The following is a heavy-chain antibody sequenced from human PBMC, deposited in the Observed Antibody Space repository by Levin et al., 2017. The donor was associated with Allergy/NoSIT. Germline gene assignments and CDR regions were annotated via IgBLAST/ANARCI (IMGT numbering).Heavy chain of an antibody. CDR3: ARLGCSSTSCYVPLGYYYYYMDV. CDR2: IYYSGST. D-gene: IGHD2-2*01. V-gene: IGHV4-39*01. J-gene: IGHJ6*03. CDR1: GGSISSSSYY. Sequence: SLTLSLTCTVSGGSISSSSYYWGWIRQPPGKGLEWIGSIYYSGSTYYNPSLKSRVTISVDTSKNQFSLKLSSVTAADTAVYYCARLGCSSTSCYVPLGYYYYYMDVWGKGTTVTVSS.